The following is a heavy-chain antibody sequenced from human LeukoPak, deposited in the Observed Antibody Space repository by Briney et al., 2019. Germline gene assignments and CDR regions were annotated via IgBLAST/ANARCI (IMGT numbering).Heavy chain of an antibody. CDR2: IYSGDST. V-gene: IGHV3-53*04. J-gene: IGHJ3*02. Sequence: PGGSLRLSCAASGFSVSTNYMSWVRQAPGKGLEWVSVIYSGDSTYYADSVKGRFTISRHNSKNTLDLQMNSLRAEDTAVYYCARDRGDGYCSSTSCSHALDIWGQGTMVTVSS. D-gene: IGHD2-2*01. CDR3: ARDRGDGYCSSTSCSHALDI. CDR1: GFSVSTNY.